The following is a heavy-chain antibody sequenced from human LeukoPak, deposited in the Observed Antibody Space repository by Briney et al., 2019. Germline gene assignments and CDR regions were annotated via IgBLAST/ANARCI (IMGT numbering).Heavy chain of an antibody. CDR1: GFSFSTYA. CDR2: MHYDGSNI. J-gene: IGHJ2*01. Sequence: GGSLRLSCAASGFSFSTYAMHWGRQAPGRGLEWVAVMHYDGSNIYHADSVKGRIAISRDNSKNTLYLQMNSLRAEDTAMYYCARDGSTSGIYWYFDLWGRGTQVTVSS. D-gene: IGHD2-2*01. CDR3: ARDGSTSGIYWYFDL. V-gene: IGHV3-33*01.